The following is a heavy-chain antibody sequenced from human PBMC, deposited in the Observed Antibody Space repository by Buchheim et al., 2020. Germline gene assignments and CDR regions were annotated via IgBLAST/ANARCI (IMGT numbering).Heavy chain of an antibody. CDR3: ARLLAQLVRGTRYYFDY. V-gene: IGHV1-69*02. J-gene: IGHJ4*02. CDR2: IIPILGIA. CDR1: GGTFSSYT. D-gene: IGHD6-6*01. Sequence: QVQLVQSGAEVKKPGSSVKVSCKASGGTFSSYTISWVRQAPGQGLEWMGRIIPILGIANYAQKFQGRVTITADKSTSTAYMELSSLRSEDTAVYYCARLLAQLVRGTRYYFDYWGQGTL.